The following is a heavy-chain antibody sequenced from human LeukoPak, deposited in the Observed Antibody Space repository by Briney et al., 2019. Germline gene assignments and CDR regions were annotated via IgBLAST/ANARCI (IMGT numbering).Heavy chain of an antibody. CDR3: ARIKRWLQLRYFDY. J-gene: IGHJ4*02. CDR2: INHSGST. V-gene: IGHV4-34*01. D-gene: IGHD5-12*01. CDR1: GGSFSGYY. Sequence: SETLSLTCAVYGGSFSGYYWSWIRQPPGKGLEWIGEINHSGSTNYNPSLKSRVTISVDTSKNQFSLKLSSVTAADTAVYYCARIKRWLQLRYFDYWGQGTLVTVSS.